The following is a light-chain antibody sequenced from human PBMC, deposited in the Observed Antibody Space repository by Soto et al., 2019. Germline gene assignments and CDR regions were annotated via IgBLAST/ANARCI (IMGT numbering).Light chain of an antibody. V-gene: IGKV3-11*01. CDR1: QSVGSS. CDR3: QQRYNWPPLT. CDR2: DAS. Sequence: EIVXTXSPAXXXXXXGEXXTLSCRASQSVGSSLAWYQQKPGQAPRLLVYDASNRATGIPARFSSSGSGTDFTLTISSLEPEDFAIYYCQQRYNWPPLTFGGGTKVEIK. J-gene: IGKJ4*01.